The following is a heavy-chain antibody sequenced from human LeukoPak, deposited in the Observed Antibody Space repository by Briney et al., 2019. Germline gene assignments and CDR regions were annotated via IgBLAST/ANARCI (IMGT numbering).Heavy chain of an antibody. Sequence: SETLSLTCAVYGGSFSGYYWSWIRQPPGKGLEWIGEINHSGSTNYNPSLKSRVTISVGTSKNQFSLKLSSVTAADTAVYYCARGLYCSSTSCYLHRWFDPWGQGTLVTVSS. CDR1: GGSFSGYY. D-gene: IGHD2-2*01. CDR2: INHSGST. V-gene: IGHV4-34*01. CDR3: ARGLYCSSTSCYLHRWFDP. J-gene: IGHJ5*02.